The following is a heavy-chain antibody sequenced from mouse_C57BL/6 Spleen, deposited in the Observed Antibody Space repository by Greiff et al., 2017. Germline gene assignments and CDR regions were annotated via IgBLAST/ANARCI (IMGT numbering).Heavy chain of an antibody. CDR3: ARWDYSRFYAMDY. J-gene: IGHJ4*01. D-gene: IGHD2-12*01. CDR1: GYTFTSYW. Sequence: QVQLQQPGAELVKPGASVKLSCKASGYTFTSYWMHWVKQRPGQGLEWIGMIHPHSGSTNYNEKFKSKATLTVDKSSSTAYMQLSSLTSEDSAVYYWARWDYSRFYAMDYWGQGTSVTVSS. V-gene: IGHV1-64*01. CDR2: IHPHSGST.